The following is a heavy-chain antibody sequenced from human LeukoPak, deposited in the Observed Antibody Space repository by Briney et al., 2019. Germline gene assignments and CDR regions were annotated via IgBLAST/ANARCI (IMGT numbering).Heavy chain of an antibody. CDR3: ARYGNGAWLAHYSFDI. CDR2: IKQDGSER. D-gene: IGHD6-19*01. J-gene: IGHJ3*02. Sequence: GGSLRLSCAASGFPLSNYWMSWVRQAPGKGLEWVANIKQDGSERYYVDSVKGRFAISRDNAENSLHLQMNSLRAEDTAVYYCARYGNGAWLAHYSFDIWGQGTMVTVSS. CDR1: GFPLSNYW. V-gene: IGHV3-7*01.